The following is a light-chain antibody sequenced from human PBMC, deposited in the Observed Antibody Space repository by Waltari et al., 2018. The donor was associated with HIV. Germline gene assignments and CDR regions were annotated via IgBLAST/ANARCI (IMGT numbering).Light chain of an antibody. CDR3: STWDNSLSHWV. Sequence: QSVVTQPPSASGTPGQNISISCSGAIDTLGGNFASWYQQRPGTAPRLPIYRNDQRPSGVPDQFSGSKSATSAALAISGLRSEDEADYHCSTWDNSLSHWVFGGGTKVTVL. V-gene: IGLV1-47*01. CDR2: RND. CDR1: IDTLGGNF. J-gene: IGLJ3*02.